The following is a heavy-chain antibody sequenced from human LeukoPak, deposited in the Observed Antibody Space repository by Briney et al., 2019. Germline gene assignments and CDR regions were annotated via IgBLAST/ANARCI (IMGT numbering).Heavy chain of an antibody. V-gene: IGHV3-30-3*01. Sequence: PGGSLRLSCAASGFTFSSYAMHWVRQAPGKGLEWVTVISYDGSNEYYADSVKGRITISRDNSKDTLYLQMNSLRAEDTAVYYCARDSYGMDVWGQGTTVTVSS. CDR3: ARDSYGMDV. CDR2: ISYDGSNE. J-gene: IGHJ6*02. CDR1: GFTFSSYA.